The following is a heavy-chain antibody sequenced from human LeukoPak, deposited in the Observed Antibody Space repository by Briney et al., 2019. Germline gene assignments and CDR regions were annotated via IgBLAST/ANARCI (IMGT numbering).Heavy chain of an antibody. CDR1: GFTFSSYA. V-gene: IGHV3-23*01. CDR2: ISGSGGST. D-gene: IGHD3-10*01. J-gene: IGHJ4*02. Sequence: PGGSLRLSCAASGFTFSSYAMIWLRQAPGKGLEWVSAISGSGGSTYYADSVKGRFTISRDNSKNTLYLQMNSLRAEDTAVYYCAKGHCGSGSDPFDYWGQGTLVTVSS. CDR3: AKGHCGSGSDPFDY.